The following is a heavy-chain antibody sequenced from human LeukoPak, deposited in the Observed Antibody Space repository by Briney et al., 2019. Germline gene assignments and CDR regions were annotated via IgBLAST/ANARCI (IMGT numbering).Heavy chain of an antibody. CDR3: AKDTVSRQGFDY. J-gene: IGHJ4*02. Sequence: PGRSLRLSCAASGFTFDDYAMHWVRQAPGKGLEWVSGISWKSGNINYADSVKGRFTISRDNAKNSLYLQMNSLRAEDTALYYCAKDTVSRQGFDYWGQGTLVTVSS. V-gene: IGHV3-9*01. CDR1: GFTFDDYA. CDR2: ISWKSGNI.